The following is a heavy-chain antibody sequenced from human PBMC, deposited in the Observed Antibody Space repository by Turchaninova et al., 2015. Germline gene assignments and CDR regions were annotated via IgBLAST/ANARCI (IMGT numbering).Heavy chain of an antibody. CDR1: GFTFQNYE. CDR3: ARGVLESHTYYGMDV. Sequence: LGESGGGLVQPGHPLRLSCAASGFTFQNYEMNWVRQAPGKGLEWVSFISSRGDTIYYADSVKGRFTISRDNAKNSLYLQMNSLRADDTSVYSCARGVLESHTYYGMDVWGQGTKVTV. V-gene: IGHV3-48*03. D-gene: IGHD3-10*02. CDR2: ISSRGDTI. J-gene: IGHJ6*02.